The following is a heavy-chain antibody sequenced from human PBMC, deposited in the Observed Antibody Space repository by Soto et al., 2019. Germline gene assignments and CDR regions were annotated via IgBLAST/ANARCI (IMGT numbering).Heavy chain of an antibody. Sequence: EVQLLESGGGMVEPRGSLKLSCAASRFSFGTYVMNWVRQAPGKGLEWVSGISGSGGRVYSADSVKGRFTISRDNSRNTLYLQMNSLRAEDTAIYYCAMTRLYDTGTNDYHRDALDIWGQGTQVTVSS. CDR1: RFSFGTYV. CDR2: ISGSGGRV. V-gene: IGHV3-23*01. CDR3: AMTRLYDTGTNDYHRDALDI. D-gene: IGHD3-22*01. J-gene: IGHJ3*02.